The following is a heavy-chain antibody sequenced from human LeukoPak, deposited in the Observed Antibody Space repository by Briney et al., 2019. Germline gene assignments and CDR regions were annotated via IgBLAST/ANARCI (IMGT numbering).Heavy chain of an antibody. D-gene: IGHD3-16*01. J-gene: IGHJ4*02. CDR2: IYHSGST. Sequence: SETLSLTCAASGYSISSGYYWGWIRQPPGKGLEWIGSIYHSGSTYYNPSLKSRVTISVDTSKNQFSLKLSSVTAADTAVYYCAREGGGTPFDYWGQGALVTVSS. V-gene: IGHV4-38-2*02. CDR1: GYSISSGYY. CDR3: AREGGGTPFDY.